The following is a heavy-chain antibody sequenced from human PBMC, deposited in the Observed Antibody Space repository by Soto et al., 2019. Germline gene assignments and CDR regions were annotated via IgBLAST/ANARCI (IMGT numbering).Heavy chain of an antibody. J-gene: IGHJ6*03. V-gene: IGHV3-11*01. Sequence: QVQLVESGGGLVKPGGSLRLSCAASGFTFSDYYMSWIRQAPGKGLEWGSHISSSGSTIYYADSVKGRFTISRDNAKKSPYLQMNSLRAEDTAVYYCARAVAAAGYYYYYYYYMDVWGKGTTVTVSS. D-gene: IGHD6-13*01. CDR1: GFTFSDYY. CDR2: ISSSGSTI. CDR3: ARAVAAAGYYYYYYYYMDV.